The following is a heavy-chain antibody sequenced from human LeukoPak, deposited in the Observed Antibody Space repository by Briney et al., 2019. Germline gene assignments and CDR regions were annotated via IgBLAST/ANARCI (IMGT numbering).Heavy chain of an antibody. CDR2: ISGSGGST. V-gene: IGHV3-23*01. CDR3: AEDLSGSPGYYYGMDV. D-gene: IGHD3-10*01. CDR1: GFTFSSYA. J-gene: IGHJ6*02. Sequence: GGSLRLSCAASGFTFSSYAMSWVRQAPGKGLEWVSAISGSGGSTYYADSVKGRFTISRDNSKNTLYLQMNSLRAEDTAVYYCAEDLSGSPGYYYGMDVWGQGTTVTVSS.